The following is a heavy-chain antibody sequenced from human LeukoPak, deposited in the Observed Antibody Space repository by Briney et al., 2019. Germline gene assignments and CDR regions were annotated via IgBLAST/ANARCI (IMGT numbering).Heavy chain of an antibody. J-gene: IGHJ4*02. CDR3: AKEVSVAGSERLDY. CDR2: VSTSGGST. CDR1: GFTFSSNV. Sequence: GGSLRLSCAASGFTFSSNVMSWVRQAPGKGLEWVSAVSTSGGSTYHADSVKGRFTISRDSSKNTLYLQMNSLRGEDTAVYYCAKEVSVAGSERLDYWGQGTVVTVSS. V-gene: IGHV3-23*01. D-gene: IGHD6-19*01.